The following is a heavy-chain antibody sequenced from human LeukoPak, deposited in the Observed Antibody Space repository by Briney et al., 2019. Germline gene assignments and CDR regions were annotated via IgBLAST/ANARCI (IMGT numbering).Heavy chain of an antibody. V-gene: IGHV3-23*01. Sequence: PGGSLRLSCAASGFSFSSYAMSWVRQAPGKGLEWVAVITGSADRTYFADAVKGRFTISRDSSKNTLYLQMNSLRAEDTAVYYCAKDRGPSSWSEAFDIWGQGTIVTVSS. J-gene: IGHJ3*02. D-gene: IGHD3-10*01. CDR2: ITGSADRT. CDR3: AKDRGPSSWSEAFDI. CDR1: GFSFSSYA.